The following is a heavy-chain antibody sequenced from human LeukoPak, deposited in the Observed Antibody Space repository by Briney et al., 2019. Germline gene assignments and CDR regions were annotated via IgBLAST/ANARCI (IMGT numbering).Heavy chain of an antibody. Sequence: SETLSLTCTVSVGSISISTNYWAWIRQPPGKGLEWIGSIFYRGETYYNPSLNSRVIMSVDRSKNQFSLKVTSVTAADTAVYYCARRGSSSWYFDYWGQGTLVTVSS. CDR2: IFYRGET. CDR3: ARRGSSSWYFDY. V-gene: IGHV4-39*01. D-gene: IGHD6-13*01. CDR1: VGSISISTNY. J-gene: IGHJ4*02.